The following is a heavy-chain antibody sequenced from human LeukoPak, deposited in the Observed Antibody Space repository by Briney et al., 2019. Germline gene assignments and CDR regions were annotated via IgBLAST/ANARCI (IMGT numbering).Heavy chain of an antibody. D-gene: IGHD3-10*01. Sequence: SVKVSCKASGGTFSSYTISWVRQAPGQGLEWVGRIIPILGMANYPQKFQGRVTITADKSTSTAYMELSSLRSEDTAVYYCEGFGDMNDAFDIWGQGTMVTVSS. CDR1: GGTFSSYT. CDR2: IIPILGMA. J-gene: IGHJ3*02. V-gene: IGHV1-69*02. CDR3: EGFGDMNDAFDI.